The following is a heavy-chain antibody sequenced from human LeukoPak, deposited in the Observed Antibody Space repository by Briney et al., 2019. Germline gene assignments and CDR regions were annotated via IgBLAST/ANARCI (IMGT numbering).Heavy chain of an antibody. D-gene: IGHD3-22*01. CDR3: ARAYSSGYYPPENFFNS. Sequence: SETLSLTCTVSGGSISSGSYCWSWIRQPAGKGLEWIGGIYTSGSTNYDPSLKSRVTISVDTSRNQFSLKLSSVTAADTAVYSCARAYSSGYYPPENFFNSWGQGTLVTVSS. J-gene: IGHJ4*02. V-gene: IGHV4-61*02. CDR1: GGSISSGSYC. CDR2: IYTSGST.